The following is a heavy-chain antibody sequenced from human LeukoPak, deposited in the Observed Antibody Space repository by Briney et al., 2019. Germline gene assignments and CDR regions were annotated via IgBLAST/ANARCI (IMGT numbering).Heavy chain of an antibody. CDR2: MNPKSVDT. J-gene: IGHJ4*02. CDR3: ARGQVGTTDY. V-gene: IGHV1-8*01. Sequence: ASVRVSCKASGYTFPNYGIDWVRQAPGQGLEWMGWMNPKSVDTAYAQKFQGRITMTRDTSINTAYMEVSSLRSEDTAIYYCARGQVGTTDYWGQGTLVTVSS. CDR1: GYTFPNYG. D-gene: IGHD1-26*01.